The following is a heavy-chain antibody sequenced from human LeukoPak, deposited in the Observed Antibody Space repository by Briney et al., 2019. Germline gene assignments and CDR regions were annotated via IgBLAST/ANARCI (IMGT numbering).Heavy chain of an antibody. Sequence: GGSLRLSCAASGFTFDDYAMHWVRQAPGKGLEWVSSITCSSTYTFYADSVKGRFTISRDNARNSLYLQMNSLRAEDTAVYYCARDPYSGTYGDTYYYYMDVWGKGTTVTISS. CDR3: ARDPYSGTYGDTYYYYMDV. V-gene: IGHV3-21*01. CDR1: GFTFDDYA. CDR2: ITCSSTYT. J-gene: IGHJ6*03. D-gene: IGHD1-26*01.